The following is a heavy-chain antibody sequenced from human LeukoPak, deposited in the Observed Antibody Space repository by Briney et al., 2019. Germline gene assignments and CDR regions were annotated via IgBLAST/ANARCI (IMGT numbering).Heavy chain of an antibody. V-gene: IGHV5-10-1*01. D-gene: IGHD3-10*01. J-gene: IGHJ3*02. Sequence: GESLRISCKGSGYRFTSYWITWVRQMPGKGLEWMGMIDPSDSYTNYSPSFQGHVTISTDKSISTAYLQWSSLKASDTAMYYCARQGFGPVGALDIWGQGTVVTVSS. CDR2: IDPSDSYT. CDR3: ARQGFGPVGALDI. CDR1: GYRFTSYW.